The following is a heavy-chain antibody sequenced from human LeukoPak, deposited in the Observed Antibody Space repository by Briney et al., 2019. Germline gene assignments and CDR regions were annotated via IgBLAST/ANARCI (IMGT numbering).Heavy chain of an antibody. CDR1: GGSFSDYY. D-gene: IGHD1-26*01. V-gene: IGHV4-34*01. CDR2: INHSGST. J-gene: IGHJ4*02. Sequence: SETLSLTCGVHGGSFSDYYWSWIRQPPGKGLEWIGEINHSGSTNYNPSLKSRVTISVDTSKNQFSLQLSSVTAADTAIYYCARVPNSGGYYGAFDYWGQGTLVTVSS. CDR3: ARVPNSGGYYGAFDY.